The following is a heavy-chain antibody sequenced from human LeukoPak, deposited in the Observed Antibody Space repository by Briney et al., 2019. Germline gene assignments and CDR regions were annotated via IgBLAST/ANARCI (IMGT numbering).Heavy chain of an antibody. CDR2: ISWNSGSI. Sequence: GGSLRLSCAASGFTFDDYAMRWVRQAPGKGLEWVSGISWNSGSIGYADSVKGRFTISRDNAKNSLYLQMNSLRAEDMALYYCARGDTAMVTGYFDYWGQGTLVTVSS. CDR1: GFTFDDYA. V-gene: IGHV3-9*03. D-gene: IGHD5-18*01. CDR3: ARGDTAMVTGYFDY. J-gene: IGHJ4*02.